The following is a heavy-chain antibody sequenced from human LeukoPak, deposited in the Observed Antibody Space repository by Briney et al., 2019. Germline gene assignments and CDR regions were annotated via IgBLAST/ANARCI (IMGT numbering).Heavy chain of an antibody. V-gene: IGHV3-7*01. Sequence: GGSLRLSCEASGFTFSRYWMSWVRQAPGKGLEWVANIKQDGSEKYYVDSVKGRFTISRDNSKNTLYLQMNSLRAEDTAVYYCARGNGLYDFWSGYSPNDAFDIWGQGTMVTVSS. J-gene: IGHJ3*02. CDR3: ARGNGLYDFWSGYSPNDAFDI. CDR1: GFTFSRYW. D-gene: IGHD3-3*01. CDR2: IKQDGSEK.